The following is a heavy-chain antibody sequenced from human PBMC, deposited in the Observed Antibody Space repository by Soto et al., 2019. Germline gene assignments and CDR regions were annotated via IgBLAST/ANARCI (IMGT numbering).Heavy chain of an antibody. V-gene: IGHV4-34*01. J-gene: IGHJ6*03. CDR2: INHSGST. CDR3: ARDGVGYSYGYLYYYYMDV. CDR1: GGSFSGYY. D-gene: IGHD5-18*01. Sequence: QVQLQQWGAGLLKPSETLSLTCAVYGGSFSGYYWSWIRQPPGKGLEWIGEINHSGSTNYNPSLKSRVNISVDTSKNQFSLKLSSVTAADTAVYYCARDGVGYSYGYLYYYYMDVWGKGTTVTVSS.